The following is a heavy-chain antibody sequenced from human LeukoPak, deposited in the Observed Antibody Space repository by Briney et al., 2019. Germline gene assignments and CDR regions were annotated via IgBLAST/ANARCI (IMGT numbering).Heavy chain of an antibody. Sequence: PSETLSLTCAVYGGSFSGYYWSWIRQPPGKGLEWIGEINHSGSTNYNPSLKSRVTISVDTSKNQFSLKLSSVTAADTAVYYCARGRGKKLRFLERLLVAPFDYWGQGTLVTVSS. CDR3: ARGRGKKLRFLERLLVAPFDY. V-gene: IGHV4-34*01. D-gene: IGHD3-3*01. CDR2: INHSGST. J-gene: IGHJ4*02. CDR1: GGSFSGYY.